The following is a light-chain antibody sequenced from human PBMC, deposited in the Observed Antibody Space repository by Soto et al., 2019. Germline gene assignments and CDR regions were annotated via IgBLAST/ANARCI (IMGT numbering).Light chain of an antibody. CDR2: EAS. CDR1: QRISNY. Sequence: DIQMTQSPSSLSASVGDRVTITCRASQRISNYLTWYQQKPGRAPNLLIYEASTLQSGVPSRFSGSASGTDFTLTISSLQPEDFATYYCQQTKRIPITFGQGTQLEIK. CDR3: QQTKRIPIT. J-gene: IGKJ5*01. V-gene: IGKV1-39*01.